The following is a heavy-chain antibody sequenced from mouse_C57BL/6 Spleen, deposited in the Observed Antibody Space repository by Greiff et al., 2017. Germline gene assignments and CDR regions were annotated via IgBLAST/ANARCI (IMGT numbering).Heavy chain of an antibody. CDR3: SRGNYYGTVCSLAY. CDR2: ISDGGSYT. V-gene: IGHV5-4*01. J-gene: IGHJ2*01. D-gene: IGHD1-1*02. Sequence: EVQLVESGGGLVKPGGSLKLSCAASGFTFSSYAMSWVRQTPEKRLEWVATISDGGSYTYYPDNVKGRFTISRDNAKNNLYLQMSHLKSEDTAMYYCSRGNYYGTVCSLAYWGQGTTLTVSS. CDR1: GFTFSSYA.